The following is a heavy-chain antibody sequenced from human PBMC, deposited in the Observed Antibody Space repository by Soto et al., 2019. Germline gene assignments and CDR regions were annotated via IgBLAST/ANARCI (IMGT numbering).Heavy chain of an antibody. Sequence: QVQLVESGGGVVQPGRSLRLSCAASGFTFSSYAMHWVRQAPGKGLEWVAVISYDGSNKYYADSVKGRFTISRDNSKNTLYRQMNSLRAEDTAVYYCARDYRENWFDPWGQGTLVTVSS. CDR2: ISYDGSNK. D-gene: IGHD1-26*01. CDR1: GFTFSSYA. J-gene: IGHJ5*02. V-gene: IGHV3-30-3*01. CDR3: ARDYRENWFDP.